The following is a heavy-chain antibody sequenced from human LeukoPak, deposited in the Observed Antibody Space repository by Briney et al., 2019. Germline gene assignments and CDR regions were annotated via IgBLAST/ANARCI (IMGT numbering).Heavy chain of an antibody. CDR2: TYCRSKCCN. CDR3: ARAPLVAISYRETFFYYYYMDV. CDR1: GDSVSSRSAA. Sequence: SQTLSLTCAISGDSVSSRSAAWNWIRQSPSRGLEWLGRTYCRSKCCNDYAVSVKSRIPINPDTSKNQFSLHLNSVTPEDTAVYYCARAPLVAISYRETFFYYYYMDVWGKGTTVTVSS. J-gene: IGHJ6*03. V-gene: IGHV6-1*01. D-gene: IGHD2-8*02.